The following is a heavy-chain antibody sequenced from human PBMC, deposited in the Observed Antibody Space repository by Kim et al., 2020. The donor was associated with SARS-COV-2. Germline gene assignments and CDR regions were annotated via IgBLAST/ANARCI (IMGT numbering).Heavy chain of an antibody. D-gene: IGHD6-25*01. V-gene: IGHV3-72*01. CDR3: ARDTAAAMDV. CDR2: T. Sequence: TTYAPSVKGRFTVSRDNSRTSLFLQMNSLQSEDTAVYFCARDTAAAMDVWGQGTTVTVSS. J-gene: IGHJ6*02.